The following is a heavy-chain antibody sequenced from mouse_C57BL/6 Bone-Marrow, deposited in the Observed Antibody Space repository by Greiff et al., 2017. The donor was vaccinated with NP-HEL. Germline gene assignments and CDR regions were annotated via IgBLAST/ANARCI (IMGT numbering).Heavy chain of an antibody. CDR1: GFTFSSYA. J-gene: IGHJ3*01. V-gene: IGHV5-9-1*02. CDR3: TRDQDRDYYYGCSHGAWFAY. Sequence: VQLKESGEGLVKPGGSLKLSCAASGFTFSSYAMSWVRQTPEKRLEWVAYISSGGDYIYYADTVKGRFTISRDNARNTLYLQMSSLKSEDTAMYYCTRDQDRDYYYGCSHGAWFAYWGQGTLVTVSA. D-gene: IGHD1-1*01. CDR2: ISSGGDYI.